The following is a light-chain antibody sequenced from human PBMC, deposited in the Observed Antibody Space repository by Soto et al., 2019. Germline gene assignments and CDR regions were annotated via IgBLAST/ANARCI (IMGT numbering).Light chain of an antibody. CDR3: QSYDSSLSGSYV. V-gene: IGLV1-40*01. J-gene: IGLJ1*01. CDR1: SSNIRAGYD. CDR2: SNN. Sequence: QSVLTQPPSVSGAPGQRVTISCTGSSSNIRAGYDVHWYQRLPGTAPKVLIYSNNNRPSGVPDRFSGSKSGTSASLAITGLQAEDEADYYCQSYDSSLSGSYVFGTRTKVTVL.